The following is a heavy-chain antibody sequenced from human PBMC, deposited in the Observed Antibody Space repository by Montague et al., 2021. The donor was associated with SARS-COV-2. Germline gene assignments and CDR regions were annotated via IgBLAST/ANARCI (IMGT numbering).Heavy chain of an antibody. CDR2: INYSGST. V-gene: IGHV4-59*01. D-gene: IGHD2-15*01. J-gene: IGHJ6*02. CDR1: GGSISSYY. CDR3: ARNLVVHYWYGMDV. Sequence: SETLSLTCTVAGGSISSYYWSWIRRPPGKGLEWIGYINYSGSTNXNPSLKSRVTISVDTSKNQFSLNLSSVTAADTAVYYCARNLVVHYWYGMDVWGQGTTVTVSS.